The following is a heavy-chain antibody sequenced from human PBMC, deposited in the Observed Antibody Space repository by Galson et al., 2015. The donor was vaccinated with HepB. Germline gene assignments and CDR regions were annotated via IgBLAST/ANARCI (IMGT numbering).Heavy chain of an antibody. V-gene: IGHV6-1*01. D-gene: IGHD6-19*01. J-gene: IGHJ4*02. CDR3: AREEAGTYCFDN. CDR1: GDSVSNSNAA. Sequence: CAISGDSVSNSNAAWNWIRQSPSRGLEWLGRTYYRSMWYTDYAPSVKSRITVNPYTSTNQFSLEVTSVTPDDTAVYFCAREEAGTYCFDNWGQGTLVTVSS. CDR2: TYYRSMWYT.